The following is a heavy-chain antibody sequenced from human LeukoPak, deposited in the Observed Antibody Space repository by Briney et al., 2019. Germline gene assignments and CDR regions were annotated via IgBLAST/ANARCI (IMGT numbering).Heavy chain of an antibody. D-gene: IGHD1-26*01. Sequence: GGSLRLSCSASGFTFSRYWMSWVRQAPGKGLELVANIKQDGSARFYGDSVKGRFTVSRDNAKNSLYIQMNSLRAEDTAVYYCARDREGSRDAFDIWGQGTMVTVSS. V-gene: IGHV3-7*01. CDR1: GFTFSRYW. CDR2: IKQDGSAR. J-gene: IGHJ3*02. CDR3: ARDREGSRDAFDI.